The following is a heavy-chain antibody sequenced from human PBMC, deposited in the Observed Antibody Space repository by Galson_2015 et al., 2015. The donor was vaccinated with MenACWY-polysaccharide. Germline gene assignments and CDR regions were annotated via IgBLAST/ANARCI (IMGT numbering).Heavy chain of an antibody. D-gene: IGHD3-16*01. V-gene: IGHV3-23*01. Sequence: SLRLSCAVSGFTFSSYVMSWVHQAPGRGLEWVSSITDSGSSTYYVDSVKGRFTTSRDNSKNTLFLQMNSLRADDTAVYYCAKGGREVDNWLDPWGQGALVTVSS. CDR1: GFTFSSYV. J-gene: IGHJ5*02. CDR3: AKGGREVDNWLDP. CDR2: ITDSGSST.